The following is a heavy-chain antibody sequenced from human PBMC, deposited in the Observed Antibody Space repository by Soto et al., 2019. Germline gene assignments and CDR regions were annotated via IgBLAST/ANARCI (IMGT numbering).Heavy chain of an antibody. V-gene: IGHV3-30*18. D-gene: IGHD6-13*01. CDR3: AKDSSRPKLHTIAAAGTLDY. Sequence: HPGGSLRLSCAASGFTFSSYGMHWVRQAPGKGLEWVAVISYDGSNKYYADSVKGRFTISRDNSKNTLYLQMNSLRAEDTAVYYCAKDSSRPKLHTIAAAGTLDYWGQGTLVTVSS. J-gene: IGHJ4*02. CDR1: GFTFSSYG. CDR2: ISYDGSNK.